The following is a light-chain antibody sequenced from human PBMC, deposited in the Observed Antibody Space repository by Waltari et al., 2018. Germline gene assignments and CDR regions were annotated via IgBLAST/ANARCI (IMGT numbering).Light chain of an antibody. Sequence: QSALTQPASVSASPGQSITVSCSGSISDIGLFKVVSWFQQYPGKPPRLIIYEVNNRPPGMSDRFSAPQSGNVASLTISGLQADDEADYYCCSFTSSSTYVFGSGTTVTVL. J-gene: IGLJ1*01. CDR3: CSFTSSSTYV. V-gene: IGLV2-23*02. CDR1: ISDIGLFKV. CDR2: EVN.